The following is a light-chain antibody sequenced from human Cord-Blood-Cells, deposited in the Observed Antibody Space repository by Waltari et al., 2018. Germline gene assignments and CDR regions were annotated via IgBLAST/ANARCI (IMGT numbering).Light chain of an antibody. CDR2: DVS. J-gene: IGLJ3*02. V-gene: IGLV2-14*01. CDR1: SSHVGGYNP. CDR3: SSYTSSSPWV. Sequence: QSALTQPASVSGSPGQSITTSCTGTSSHVGGYNPVPCYQQHPGKAPKLMIYDVSKRPSGVSNRFSGSKSGNTASLTISGLQAEDEADYYCSSYTSSSPWVFGGGTKLTVL.